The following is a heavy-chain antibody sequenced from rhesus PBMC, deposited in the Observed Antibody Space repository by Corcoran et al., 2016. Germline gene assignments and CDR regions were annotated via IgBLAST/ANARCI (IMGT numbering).Heavy chain of an antibody. J-gene: IGHJ4*01. Sequence: EVQLVETGGGLVQPGGSLKLSCGASGFTFRSYGMSWVRQAPGKGLEWGSGMQKCRVSTYYAGSVMGRFTISRDNSKNTLSLQMNSLRAEDTAVYYCAKDRGYTYGYENYFGYWGQGVLVTVSS. CDR2: MQKCRVST. D-gene: IGHD5-36*01. CDR3: AKDRGYTYGYENYFGY. CDR1: GFTFRSYG. V-gene: IGHV3S5*01.